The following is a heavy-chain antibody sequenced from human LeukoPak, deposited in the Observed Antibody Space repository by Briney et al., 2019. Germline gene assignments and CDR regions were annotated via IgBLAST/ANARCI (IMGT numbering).Heavy chain of an antibody. V-gene: IGHV1-2*02. CDR1: GYTCTGYY. J-gene: IGHJ3*02. CDR2: INPNSGGT. CDR3: ARPGELLEDDAFDI. D-gene: IGHD1-26*01. Sequence: ASVKVSCKASGYTCTGYYMHWVRQAPGQGLEWMGWINPNSGGTNYAQKFQGRVTMTRDTSISTAYMELSRLRSDDTAVYYCARPGELLEDDAFDIWGQGTMVTVSS.